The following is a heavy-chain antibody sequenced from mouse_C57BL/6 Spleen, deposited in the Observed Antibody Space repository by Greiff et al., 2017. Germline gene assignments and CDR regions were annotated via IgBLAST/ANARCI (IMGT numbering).Heavy chain of an antibody. D-gene: IGHD2-3*01. CDR1: GFTFSDYY. V-gene: IGHV5-12*01. CDR3: ARRGDGYYVYAMDY. J-gene: IGHJ4*01. CDR2: ISNGGGST. Sequence: EVKLEESGGGLVQPGGSLKLSCAASGFTFSDYYMYWVRQTPEKRLEWVAYISNGGGSTYYPDTVKGRFTISRDNAKNTLYLQMSRLKSEDTAMYYCARRGDGYYVYAMDYWGQGTSVTVSS.